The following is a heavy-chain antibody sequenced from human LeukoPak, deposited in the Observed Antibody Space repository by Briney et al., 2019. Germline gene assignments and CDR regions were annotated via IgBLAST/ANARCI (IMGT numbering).Heavy chain of an antibody. CDR3: ARAPITYYYDSSGYPALRYYYYYYMDV. CDR1: GGSFSGYY. J-gene: IGHJ6*03. D-gene: IGHD3-22*01. Sequence: SETLSLTCAVYGGSFSGYYWSWIRQPPGKGLEWIGEINHSGSTNYNPSLKSRVTISVDTSKNQFSLKLSSVTAADTAVYYCARAPITYYYDSSGYPALRYYYYYYMDVWGKGTTVTVSS. V-gene: IGHV4-34*01. CDR2: INHSGST.